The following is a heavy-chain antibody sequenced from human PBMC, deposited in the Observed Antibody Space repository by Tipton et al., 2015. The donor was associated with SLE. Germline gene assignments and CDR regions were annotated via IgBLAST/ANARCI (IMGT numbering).Heavy chain of an antibody. J-gene: IGHJ3*02. CDR3: AKDITIFGVVAPLDI. D-gene: IGHD3-3*01. CDR2: ISWNSGSI. Sequence: SLRLSCAASGFTFDDYATHWVRQAPGKGLEWVSGISWNSGSIGYADSVKGRFTISRDNAKNSLYLQMNSLRAEDTALYYCAKDITIFGVVAPLDIWGQGTMVTVSS. CDR1: GFTFDDYA. V-gene: IGHV3-9*01.